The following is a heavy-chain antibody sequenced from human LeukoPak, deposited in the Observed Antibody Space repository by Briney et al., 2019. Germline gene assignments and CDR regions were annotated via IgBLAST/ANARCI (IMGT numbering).Heavy chain of an antibody. J-gene: IGHJ4*02. CDR1: GASISSGHYY. CDR3: ARSHGSTPQFDS. CDR2: IYYSGNT. V-gene: IGHV4-31*03. Sequence: PSQTLSLTCTVSGASISSGHYYWSWIRHHPGKGPEWIGYIYYSGNTYYNPSLKSRVTISRDTSKSQFSLKLTSVTAADTAVYYCARSHGSTPQFDSWGQGTLVTVSS.